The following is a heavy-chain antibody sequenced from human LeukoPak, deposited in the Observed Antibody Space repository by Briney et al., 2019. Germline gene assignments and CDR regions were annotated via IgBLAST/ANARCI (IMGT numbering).Heavy chain of an antibody. J-gene: IGHJ4*02. CDR2: IYWDDEK. CDR3: AHSRATAAVATSFEY. CDR1: GFSLSTPGVG. V-gene: IGHV2-5*02. Sequence: SGPTLVNPTQTLTVTCTFSGFSLSTPGVGVGWIRQPPGKALDWLALIYWDDEKRYSQSLKSRLTITKDTSKNQVVLTMTNMDPVDTATYYCAHSRATAAVATSFEYWGQGTLVTVSS. D-gene: IGHD6-13*01.